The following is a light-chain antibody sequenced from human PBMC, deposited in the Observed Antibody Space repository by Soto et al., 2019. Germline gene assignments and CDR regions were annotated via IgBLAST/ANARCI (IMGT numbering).Light chain of an antibody. J-gene: IGKJ2*01. CDR1: HNIVTY. V-gene: IGKV1-39*01. CDR3: QQSHSTPPT. CDR2: EAS. Sequence: DIHMAQSPPSLSASVGDRVTITCRASHNIVTYLNWYQQKAGKAPSLLIYEASHLQCGFPLRFFGSGSGTDFTPTTDNLQHEDSDTYDCQQSHSTPPTFGPVTKLEIK.